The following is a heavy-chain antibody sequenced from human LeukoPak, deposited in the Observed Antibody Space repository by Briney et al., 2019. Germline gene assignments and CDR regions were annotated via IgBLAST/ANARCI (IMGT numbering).Heavy chain of an antibody. J-gene: IGHJ4*02. V-gene: IGHV3-23*01. CDR1: RFTFSSYA. CDR3: AKDSGRYEFDY. CDR2: ISGSGGST. Sequence: GGSLRLSCAGSRFTFSSYALTWVRQAPGKGLEWVSAISGSGGSTYYADSVKGRFTISRDNSKNTLYLQMNSLRAEDTAVYYCAKDSGRYEFDYWGQGTLVTVSS. D-gene: IGHD1-26*01.